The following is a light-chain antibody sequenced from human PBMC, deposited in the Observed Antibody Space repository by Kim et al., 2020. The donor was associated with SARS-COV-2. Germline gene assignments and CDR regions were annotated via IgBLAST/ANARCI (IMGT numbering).Light chain of an antibody. CDR2: SVT. J-gene: IGLJ2*01. V-gene: IGLV2-11*01. CDR3: CSFAGLYTHV. CDR1: SSDVGAYTY. Sequence: QSALTQPRSVSGSPGQSVTISCTGTSSDVGAYTYISWYQQHTGKAPKLIIYSVTERPSGVPDRFSGSKSGPTASLTISGLQADDEADYYCCSFAGLYTHVFGGGTKVTVL.